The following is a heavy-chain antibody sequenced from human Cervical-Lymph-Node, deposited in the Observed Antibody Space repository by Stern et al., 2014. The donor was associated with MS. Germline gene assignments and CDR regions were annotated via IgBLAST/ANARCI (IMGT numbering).Heavy chain of an antibody. CDR2: NIPIYDTS. CDR1: GGTFSDYA. Sequence: QVQLMQSGAEVKKPGSSVRVSCQASGGTFSDYAITWVRQAPGQGLEWMGANIPIYDTSNYAQKFQGRVTIIADETTRTVHMELGSLRSEDTAVYYCATEKVGSLNHLDYWGQGTLVTVSS. D-gene: IGHD1-26*01. J-gene: IGHJ4*02. V-gene: IGHV1-69*01. CDR3: ATEKVGSLNHLDY.